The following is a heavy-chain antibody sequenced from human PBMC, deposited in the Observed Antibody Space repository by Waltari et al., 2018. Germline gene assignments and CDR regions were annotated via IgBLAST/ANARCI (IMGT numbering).Heavy chain of an antibody. CDR1: GGSFSGYY. Sequence: QVQLQQWGAGLLKPSETLSLTCAVYGGSFSGYYWSWIRQPPGKGLEWIGEINHSGTTNPNPSLKSRVTISVDTSKNQFSLKLSSVTAADTAVYYCARGRGDYGDHRGYYYYYMDVWGKGTTVTVSS. CDR3: ARGRGDYGDHRGYYYYYMDV. CDR2: INHSGTT. V-gene: IGHV4-34*01. D-gene: IGHD4-17*01. J-gene: IGHJ6*03.